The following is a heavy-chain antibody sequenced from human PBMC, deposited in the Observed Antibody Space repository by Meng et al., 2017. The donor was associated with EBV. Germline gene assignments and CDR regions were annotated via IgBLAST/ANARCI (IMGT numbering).Heavy chain of an antibody. V-gene: IGHV1-2*06. CDR3: ARVGIAVAGTGDY. Sequence: QFGAEVKKPGDAVKVSCKAPGYPLTGYYMHWVRQAPGQGLEWMGRINPNSGGTNYAQKFQGRVTMTRDTSISTAYMELSRLRSDDTAVYYCARVGIAVAGTGDYWGQGTLVTVSS. CDR2: INPNSGGT. CDR1: GYPLTGYY. J-gene: IGHJ4*02. D-gene: IGHD6-19*01.